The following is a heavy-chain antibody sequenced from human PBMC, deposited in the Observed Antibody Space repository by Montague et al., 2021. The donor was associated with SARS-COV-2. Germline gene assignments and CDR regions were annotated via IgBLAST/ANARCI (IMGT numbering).Heavy chain of an antibody. CDR2: IYYTGNT. Sequence: SETLSLTCTVSGGSITNNIAHWAWIRQPPGKVLEWIGCIYYTGNTSYXPSLKSRVTISVVTSKNHFTLKLSSVTAAETAVYYCARLKRYFDSSGSPTAFDFGGQGTKVT. D-gene: IGHD3-22*01. J-gene: IGHJ3*01. CDR3: ARLKRYFDSSGSPTAFDF. CDR1: GGSITNNIAH. V-gene: IGHV4-39*02.